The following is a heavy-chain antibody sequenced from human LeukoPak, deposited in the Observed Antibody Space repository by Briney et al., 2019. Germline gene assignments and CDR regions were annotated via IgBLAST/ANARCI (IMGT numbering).Heavy chain of an antibody. J-gene: IGHJ6*03. D-gene: IGHD1-14*01. CDR3: ARDPSNRYYTDV. CDR2: INPKNGGT. V-gene: IGHV1-2*02. Sequence: GASVKASCKPSGYTFTTYYLHWVRQAPGQGLEWMGWINPKNGGTNYAQKFQGRFTMTRDTSINTAYMELRGLTSDDTAVYYCARDPSNRYYTDVWGIGTTVTVSS. CDR1: GYTFTTYY.